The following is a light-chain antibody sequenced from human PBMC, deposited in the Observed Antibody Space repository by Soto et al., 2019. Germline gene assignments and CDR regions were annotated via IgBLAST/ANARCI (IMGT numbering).Light chain of an antibody. CDR1: QSVGSK. Sequence: EIVMTQSPPTLSVSPGERATLSCRASQSVGSKLAWYQQRPGQAPRLLIYGASTRATGIPARFSGSGSGTEFTLTISSLQSEDFAVYYCQQYNNWPPWTFGQGTKVEIK. CDR3: QQYNNWPPWT. CDR2: GAS. V-gene: IGKV3-15*01. J-gene: IGKJ1*01.